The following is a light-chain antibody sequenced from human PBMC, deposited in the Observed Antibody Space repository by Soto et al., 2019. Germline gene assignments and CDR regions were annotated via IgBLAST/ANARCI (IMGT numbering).Light chain of an antibody. CDR1: SSNIGSNT. J-gene: IGLJ2*01. V-gene: IGLV1-44*01. CDR2: GNN. Sequence: QSVLTQPPSASGTPVQRVTISCSGSSSNIGSNTVNWYQQLPGTAPKLLIYGNNQRPSGVPDRFSGSKSGTSASLAISGLQSEDEADYYCAAWDDSLNGHVVFGGGTKLTVL. CDR3: AAWDDSLNGHVV.